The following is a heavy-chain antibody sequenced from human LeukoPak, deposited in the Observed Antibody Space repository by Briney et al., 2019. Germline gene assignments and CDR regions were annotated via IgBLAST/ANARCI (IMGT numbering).Heavy chain of an antibody. V-gene: IGHV3-23*01. CDR2: IGTGTTNT. J-gene: IGHJ4*02. CDR3: AKRVAAAGRTYYFDY. D-gene: IGHD6-13*01. CDR1: VYTFSSHA. Sequence: ASVKVSCKASVYTFSSHAMSWVRQAPGKGLEWVSVIGTGTTNTYYADSVKGRFTISRDNSKNTVYPQMSSLRPEDTAVYYCAKRVAAAGRTYYFDYWGQGTLVIVSS.